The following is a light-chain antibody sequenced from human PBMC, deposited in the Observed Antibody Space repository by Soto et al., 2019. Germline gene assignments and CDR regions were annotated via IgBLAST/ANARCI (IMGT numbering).Light chain of an antibody. V-gene: IGKV3-15*01. CDR2: DAF. J-gene: IGKJ2*01. CDR3: QQYNDWPRYT. Sequence: EIVLTQSPASLSVSPGERATLSCRASQNIGRNVAWYQMKPDQAPKLLFYDAFARATGVPRRFTGAGSGTEFTLTINSLQSEDFAIYYCQQYNDWPRYTFGQGTKLDMK. CDR1: QNIGRN.